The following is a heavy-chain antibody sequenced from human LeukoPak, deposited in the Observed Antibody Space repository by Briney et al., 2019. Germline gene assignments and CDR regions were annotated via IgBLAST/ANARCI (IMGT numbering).Heavy chain of an antibody. D-gene: IGHD6-6*01. V-gene: IGHV4-4*07. J-gene: IGHJ4*02. CDR2: IYSSGTT. CDR1: GGSITNYY. CDR3: ARGRIIAARPVDY. Sequence: SETLSLTCTVSGGSITNYYWTWIRQPAGKGLEWIGRIYSSGTTTYNPSLRSRVDMSVDTSKNQFSLKLRSVTAADTALYYCARGRIIAARPVDYWGQGTLVTVSS.